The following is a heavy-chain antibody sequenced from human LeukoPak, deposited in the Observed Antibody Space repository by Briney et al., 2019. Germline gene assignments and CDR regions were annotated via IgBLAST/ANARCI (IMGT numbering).Heavy chain of an antibody. CDR3: TRADFGGNSDYYCYGMDV. Sequence: GASVKVSCKAAGYIFTNYYLHWVRQAPGQGLEWMGIINPGGGSTSYAQKFQGRVTMTRDTSTSTVYMELSSLRSEDTAVYYCTRADFGGNSDYYCYGMDVWGQGTTVTVSS. CDR2: INPGGGST. J-gene: IGHJ6*02. V-gene: IGHV1-46*01. CDR1: GYIFTNYY. D-gene: IGHD4-23*01.